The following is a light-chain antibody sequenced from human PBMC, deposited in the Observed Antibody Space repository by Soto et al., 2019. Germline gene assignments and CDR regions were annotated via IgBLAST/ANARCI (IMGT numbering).Light chain of an antibody. V-gene: IGKV1-5*01. J-gene: IGKJ1*01. CDR3: QQGYSTAWT. Sequence: DIQLTQSPSALSASIGDRVTITCRASQAMITSLAWYQQKPGQAPKLLIYDASVLQTGVPARFSGYASGTDFTLTSTSVQPDDFATYYCQQGYSTAWTFGQWTKVEMK. CDR2: DAS. CDR1: QAMITS.